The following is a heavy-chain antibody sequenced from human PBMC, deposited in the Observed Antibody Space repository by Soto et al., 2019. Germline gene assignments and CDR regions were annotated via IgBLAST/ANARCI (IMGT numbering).Heavy chain of an antibody. CDR3: ATPLAADPFDI. V-gene: IGHV1-24*01. J-gene: IGHJ3*02. CDR2: FDPEAGET. D-gene: IGHD2-15*01. CDR1: GYTLTELS. Sequence: ASVKVSCKASGYTLTELSMHWVRQAPGKGLEWMGGFDPEAGETNYAQKFQGRVSMTDATSTDTASMELSTLRSEDTAGHFLATPLAADPFDIWGQGTMVTVSS.